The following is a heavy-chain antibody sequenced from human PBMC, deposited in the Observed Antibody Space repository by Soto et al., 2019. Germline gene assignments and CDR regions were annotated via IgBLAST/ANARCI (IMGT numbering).Heavy chain of an antibody. CDR2: ISGSGGST. CDR1: GFTFSSYA. J-gene: IGHJ4*02. CDR3: AKDRRGYYDSSGYAT. Sequence: GGSLRLSCAASGFTFSSYAMSWVRQAPGKGLEWVSAISGSGGSTYYADSVKGRFTISRDNSKNTLYLQMNSLRAEDTAVYYCAKDRRGYYDSSGYATWGQGTLVTVSS. D-gene: IGHD3-22*01. V-gene: IGHV3-23*01.